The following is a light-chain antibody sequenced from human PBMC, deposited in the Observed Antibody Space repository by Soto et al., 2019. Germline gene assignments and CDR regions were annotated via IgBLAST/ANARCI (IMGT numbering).Light chain of an antibody. J-gene: IGKJ1*01. V-gene: IGKV1-5*01. Sequence: DIQMTQSPSSLSASVVDRVTITCLTSQNINAWLAWYQQRPGQAPKLLIYDASTVQSGVPSRFSGSGSGTEFTLTISSLQPDDSATYYCQHYSLYSPWTFGQGTKVDI. CDR2: DAS. CDR3: QHYSLYSPWT. CDR1: QNINAW.